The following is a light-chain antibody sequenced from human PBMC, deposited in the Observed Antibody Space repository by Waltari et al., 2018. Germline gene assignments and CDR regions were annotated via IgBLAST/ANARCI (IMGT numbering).Light chain of an antibody. J-gene: IGKJ1*01. CDR2: HAS. CDR1: QSISKY. V-gene: IGKV3-20*01. CDR3: QHYVRLPAT. Sequence: EIKLTQSPGTLSLSPGERATLSCKASQSISKYFAWYQQKPGQAPRLLIYHASSRATGIPDRFSGSGSETDFSLTISRLEPEDFAVYYCQHYVRLPATFGQGTNVEIK.